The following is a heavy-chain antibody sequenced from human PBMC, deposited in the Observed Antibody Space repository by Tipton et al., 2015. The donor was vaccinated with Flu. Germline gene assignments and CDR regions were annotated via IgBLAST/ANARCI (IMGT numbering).Heavy chain of an antibody. V-gene: IGHV4-61*02. CDR2: IYTNANT. CDR1: GGSITRGSYY. CDR3: ARGDYGDYVHEADGFVI. J-gene: IGHJ3*02. Sequence: TLSLTCTVSGGSITRGSYYYNWIRQPAGKGLEWIGRIYTNANTNYKPALKSRVTISIDRSKNQFSLSLSSVTAADTAMYYCARGDYGDYVHEADGFVIWGQETLVTVSA. D-gene: IGHD4-17*01.